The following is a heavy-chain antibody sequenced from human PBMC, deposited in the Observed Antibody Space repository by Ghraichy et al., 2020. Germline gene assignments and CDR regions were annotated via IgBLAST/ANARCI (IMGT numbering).Heavy chain of an antibody. CDR2: IWYDGSNK. CDR1: GFTFSSYG. D-gene: IGHD2-2*01. Sequence: GESLNISCAASGFTFSSYGMLWVRQAPGKGLEWVAVIWYDGSNKYYADSVKGRFTISRDNSKNTLYLQMNSLRAEDTAVYYCARDCSSTSCYYYYGMDVWGQGTTVTVSS. CDR3: ARDCSSTSCYYYYGMDV. V-gene: IGHV3-33*01. J-gene: IGHJ6*02.